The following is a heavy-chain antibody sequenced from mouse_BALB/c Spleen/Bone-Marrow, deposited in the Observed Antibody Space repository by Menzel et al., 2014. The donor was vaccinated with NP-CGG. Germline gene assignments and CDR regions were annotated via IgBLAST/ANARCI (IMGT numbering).Heavy chain of an antibody. V-gene: IGHV5-17*02. Sequence: EVMLVESGGGLVQPGGSRKLSCAASGFTFNNFGMHWVRQAPEKGLEWVAYISSGSSTIYYADTVKGRFTISRDNPKNTLFLQMTSLRSEDTAMYYCARRASPTGPMDYWGQGTSVTVSS. CDR2: ISSGSSTI. CDR3: ARRASPTGPMDY. J-gene: IGHJ4*01. CDR1: GFTFNNFG. D-gene: IGHD1-1*01.